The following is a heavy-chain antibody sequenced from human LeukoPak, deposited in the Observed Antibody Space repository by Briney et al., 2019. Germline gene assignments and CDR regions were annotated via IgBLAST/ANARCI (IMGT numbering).Heavy chain of an antibody. CDR2: IHTSGST. D-gene: IGHD3-22*01. J-gene: IGHJ4*02. CDR3: ARDVYYYDSSGRYYFDY. V-gene: IGHV4-4*07. Sequence: PSETLSLTCTFSGGSISSYYWSWIRQPAGKGLEWIGRIHTSGSTNYNPSLKSRVTMSVDTSKNQSSLKLSSVTAADTAVYYCARDVYYYDSSGRYYFDYWGQGTLVTVSS. CDR1: GGSISSYY.